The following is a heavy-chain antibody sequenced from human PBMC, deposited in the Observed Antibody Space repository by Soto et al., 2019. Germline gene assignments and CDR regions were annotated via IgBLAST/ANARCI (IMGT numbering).Heavy chain of an antibody. CDR3: ARVLNGGFDP. CDR1: GFTFSSYS. CDR2: ISSSSSYI. J-gene: IGHJ5*02. V-gene: IGHV3-21*01. Sequence: EVQLVESGGGLVKPGGSLRLSCAASGFTFSSYSMNWVRQAPGKGLEWVSSISSSSSYIYYADSVKGRFTISSDNAKNSLYVQMNSLRAEDTAVYYCARVLNGGFDPWGQGTLVTVS. D-gene: IGHD1-1*01.